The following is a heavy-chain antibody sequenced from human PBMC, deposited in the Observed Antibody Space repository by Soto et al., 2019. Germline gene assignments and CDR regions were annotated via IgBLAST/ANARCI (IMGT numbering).Heavy chain of an antibody. CDR2: IKQDGSEK. Sequence: EVQLVESGGGLVQPGGSLRLSCAASEFSIRNFWMNWVRQAPGKGQEWVAMIKQDGSEKFYVDSVKGRFTISRDNAKNSLYLQMNSLRAEDTAVYYCASQKFDYVSIDYWGRGTLVTVSS. V-gene: IGHV3-7*01. J-gene: IGHJ4*02. CDR3: ASQKFDYVSIDY. D-gene: IGHD3-16*01. CDR1: EFSIRNFW.